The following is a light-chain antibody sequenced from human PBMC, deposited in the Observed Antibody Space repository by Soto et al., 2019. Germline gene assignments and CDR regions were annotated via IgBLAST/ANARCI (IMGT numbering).Light chain of an antibody. V-gene: IGLV2-14*01. Sequence: QSALTQPASVSGSPGQSITISCNGTSSDVGGYNYVSWYQQHPGKAPKLMIYEVSDRPSGVSNRFSGSKSGNTASLTISGLQAEDEADYYCSSYTITSTYVFGTGTKLTVL. CDR1: SSDVGGYNY. CDR3: SSYTITSTYV. J-gene: IGLJ1*01. CDR2: EVS.